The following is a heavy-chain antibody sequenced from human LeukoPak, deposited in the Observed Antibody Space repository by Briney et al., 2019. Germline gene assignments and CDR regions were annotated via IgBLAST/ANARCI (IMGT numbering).Heavy chain of an antibody. V-gene: IGHV3-30*18. CDR1: GFTFSSYG. CDR2: ISYDGSNK. Sequence: GGSLRLSCAASGFTFSSYGMHWVRQAPGKGLEWVAVISYDGSNKYYADSVKGRFTISRDSSKNTLYLQMNSLRAEDTAVYYCAKAVDVVVVAATYYFDFWGQGSLVTVAS. CDR3: AKAVDVVVVAATYYFDF. D-gene: IGHD2-15*01. J-gene: IGHJ4*02.